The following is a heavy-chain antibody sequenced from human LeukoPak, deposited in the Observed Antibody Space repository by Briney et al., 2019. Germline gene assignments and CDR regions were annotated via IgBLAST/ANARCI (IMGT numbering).Heavy chain of an antibody. CDR1: GGSFSGYY. CDR3: ARVHCSSTSCLIDY. J-gene: IGHJ4*02. V-gene: IGHV4-34*01. Sequence: SETLSLTCAAYGGSFSGYYWSWIRQPPGKGLEWIGEINHSGSTNYNPSLKSRVTISVDTSKNQFSLKLSSVTAADTAVYYCARVHCSSTSCLIDYWGQGTLVTASS. D-gene: IGHD2-2*01. CDR2: INHSGST.